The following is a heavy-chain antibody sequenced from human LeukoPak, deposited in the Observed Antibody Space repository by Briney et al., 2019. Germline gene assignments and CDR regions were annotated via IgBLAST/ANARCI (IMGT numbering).Heavy chain of an antibody. V-gene: IGHV3-73*01. CDR2: IRSIANSYAT. D-gene: IGHD3-10*01. CDR3: TRLTMATDYSGMDV. Sequence: GGSLKLSCAASGFTFSGSDMHWVRQASGQGLEWVDRIRSIANSYATAYDESVKGRFSISRDDSKNTAYLQMNSLKTEDTAVYYCTRLTMATDYSGMDVWGQGTTVTVS. CDR1: GFTFSGSD. J-gene: IGHJ6*02.